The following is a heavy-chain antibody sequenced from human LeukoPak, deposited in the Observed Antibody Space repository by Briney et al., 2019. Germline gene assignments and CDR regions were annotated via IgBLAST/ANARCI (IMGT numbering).Heavy chain of an antibody. V-gene: IGHV3-23*01. J-gene: IGHJ4*02. CDR3: AKGSRGSYDY. CDR1: GFTFNSYA. CDR2: IIDSGIST. Sequence: GGSLRLSCAASGFTFNSYAMTWVRQAPEKGLEWVSSIIDSGISTYYGDSVKGRFTISRENSKNTLYLQMNSLRAEDTAVYYCAKGSRGSYDYWGQGTLVTVSS. D-gene: IGHD1-26*01.